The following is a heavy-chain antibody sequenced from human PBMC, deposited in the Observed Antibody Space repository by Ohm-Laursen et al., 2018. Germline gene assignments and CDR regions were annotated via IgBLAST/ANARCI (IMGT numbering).Heavy chain of an antibody. CDR3: ARYDRITVTAGSDAFDI. J-gene: IGHJ3*02. D-gene: IGHD4-17*01. CDR2: ISYSGST. CDR1: GDSINSSY. V-gene: IGHV4-59*01. Sequence: GTLSLTCTVSGDSINSSYWSWIRLPPGKGLEWIGYISYSGSTNYNPSLKSRVTISVDTSSNQFSLKLSSVTAADTAVYYCARYDRITVTAGSDAFDIWGQGTMVTVSS.